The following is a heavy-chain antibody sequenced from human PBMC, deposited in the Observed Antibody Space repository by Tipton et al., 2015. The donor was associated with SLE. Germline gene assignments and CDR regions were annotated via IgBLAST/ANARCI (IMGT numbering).Heavy chain of an antibody. CDR1: GYSISSGYY. CDR3: ARGTGTYGWFDP. CDR2: IYYSGST. J-gene: IGHJ5*02. V-gene: IGHV4-61*01. D-gene: IGHD3/OR15-3a*01. Sequence: TLSLTCAVSGYSISSGYYWSWIRQPPGKGLEWIGYIYYSGSTNYNPSLKSRVTISVDTSKNQFSLKLSSVTAADTAVYYCARGTGTYGWFDPWGQGTLVTVSS.